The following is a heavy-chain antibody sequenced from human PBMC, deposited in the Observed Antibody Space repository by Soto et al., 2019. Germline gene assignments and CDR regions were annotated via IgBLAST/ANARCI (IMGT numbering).Heavy chain of an antibody. CDR3: TTDGDGYNYKKPSFDY. CDR2: IKSKTDGGTT. D-gene: IGHD5-12*01. CDR1: GFTFSNAW. V-gene: IGHV3-15*07. J-gene: IGHJ4*02. Sequence: EVQLVESGGGLVKPGGSLRLSCAASGFTFSNAWMNWVRQAPGKGLEWVGRIKSKTDGGTTDYSAHVKGRFTISRDDLKNTLYLQMNILKTEDTPVYYCTTDGDGYNYKKPSFDYWGQGTLVTVSS.